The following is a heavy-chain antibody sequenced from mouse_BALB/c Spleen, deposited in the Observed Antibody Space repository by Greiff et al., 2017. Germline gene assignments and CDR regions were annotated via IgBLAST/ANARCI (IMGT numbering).Heavy chain of an antibody. Sequence: EVKLVESGGGLVQPGGSRKLSCAASGFTFSSFGMHWVRQAPGKGLEWIAYISSGSSATYYADTVKGRFTITRDNPTNTLFLQMHSLTSEDSAMYYCERLNDGYLDYWGQGTTLTVSS. CDR3: ERLNDGYLDY. D-gene: IGHD2-3*01. CDR1: GFTFSSFG. CDR2: ISSGSSAT. V-gene: IGHV5-17*02. J-gene: IGHJ2*01.